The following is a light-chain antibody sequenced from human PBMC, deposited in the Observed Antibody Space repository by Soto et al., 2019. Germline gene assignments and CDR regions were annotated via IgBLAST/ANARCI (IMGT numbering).Light chain of an antibody. Sequence: QTVLTQPPSVSAAPGQTVTISCSGSSANIENNYVSWYQQFPGTAPKLLIYEDNKRPSGIPDRFSGSKSGTSATLGITGLQTGDEADYYCGTWDSSLSAYVFGTGTKVTVL. CDR3: GTWDSSLSAYV. J-gene: IGLJ1*01. CDR2: EDN. V-gene: IGLV1-51*02. CDR1: SANIENNY.